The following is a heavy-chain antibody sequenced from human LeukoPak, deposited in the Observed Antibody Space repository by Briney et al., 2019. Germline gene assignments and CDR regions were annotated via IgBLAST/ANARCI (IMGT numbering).Heavy chain of an antibody. J-gene: IGHJ4*02. V-gene: IGHV3-74*01. CDR2: INSDGINT. Sequence: GGSLRLSCAASGFTFSNYWMHWVRQAPGKGLVWVSRINSDGINTSYADSVKGRFTISRDNAKNTLNLQMNSLRAEDTAVYYCARETSGYYYKSYFDYWGQGTLVTVSS. D-gene: IGHD3-22*01. CDR3: ARETSGYYYKSYFDY. CDR1: GFTFSNYW.